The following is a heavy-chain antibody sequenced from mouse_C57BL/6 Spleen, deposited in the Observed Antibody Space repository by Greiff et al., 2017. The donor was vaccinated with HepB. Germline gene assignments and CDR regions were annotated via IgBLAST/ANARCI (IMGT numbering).Heavy chain of an antibody. D-gene: IGHD2-4*01. CDR3: TGLRAWFAY. J-gene: IGHJ3*01. CDR2: IRLKSDNYAT. V-gene: IGHV6-3*01. CDR1: GFTFSNYW. Sequence: EVMLVESGGGLVQPGGSMKLSCVASGFTFSNYWMNWVRQSPEKGLEWVAQIRLKSDNYATHYAESVKGRFTISRDDSKSSVYLQMNNLRAEDTGIYYCTGLRAWFAYWGQGTLVTVSA.